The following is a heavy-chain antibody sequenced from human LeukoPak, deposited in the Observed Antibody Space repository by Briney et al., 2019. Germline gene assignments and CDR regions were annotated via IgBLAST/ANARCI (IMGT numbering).Heavy chain of an antibody. Sequence: GGSLRLSCAASGFTFGAYAMHWVRQSPGKGLEWVALISYDGNNEWYADSVKGRFTVSRDNSKNTLYLQMNSLRVEDTAVYYCARGHPHGWELYLDYWGQGTLVTVSS. CDR3: ARGHPHGWELYLDY. V-gene: IGHV3-30*04. J-gene: IGHJ4*02. CDR1: GFTFGAYA. D-gene: IGHD1-26*01. CDR2: ISYDGNNE.